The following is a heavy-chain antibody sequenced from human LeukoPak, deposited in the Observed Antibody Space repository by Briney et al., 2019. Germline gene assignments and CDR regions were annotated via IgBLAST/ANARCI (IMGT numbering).Heavy chain of an antibody. D-gene: IGHD3-22*01. CDR3: VSDIWSWYDTSVYFDC. Sequence: GGSLRLSCAASEFTFDEYSMHWVRQAPGKGLEWVSLISGDGATTSYADSVKGRFTISRDNSKDSLYLQMDSLRSEDTGLYFCVSDIWSWYDTSVYFDCWGQGTRVTVSS. CDR2: ISGDGATT. V-gene: IGHV3-43*02. CDR1: EFTFDEYS. J-gene: IGHJ4*02.